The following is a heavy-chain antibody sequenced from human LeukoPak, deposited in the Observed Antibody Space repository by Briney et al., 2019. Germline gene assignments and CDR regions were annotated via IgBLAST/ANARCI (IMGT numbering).Heavy chain of an antibody. J-gene: IGHJ5*02. V-gene: IGHV1-24*01. CDR2: FDPEDGET. D-gene: IGHD6-19*01. Sequence: ASVKVSCKVSGYTLTELSMHWVRQAPGKGLEWMGGFDPEDGETIYAQKFQGRVTMTEDTSTDTAYMELSSLRSEDTAVYYCATADSGYSSGWYNWFDPWGQGTLVTVSS. CDR1: GYTLTELS. CDR3: ATADSGYSSGWYNWFDP.